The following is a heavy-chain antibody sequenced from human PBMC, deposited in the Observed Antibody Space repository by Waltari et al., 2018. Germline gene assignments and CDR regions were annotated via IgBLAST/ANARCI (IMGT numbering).Heavy chain of an antibody. Sequence: QVQLQESGPGLVKPSETLSLTCTVSGGSISSYYWSWIRPPPGKGLEWIGYIYYSGSTNYNPSLKSRVTISVDTSKNQFSLKLSSVTAADTAVYYCALGDYDFWSGYSPFDYWGQGTLVTVSS. CDR2: IYYSGST. D-gene: IGHD3-3*01. CDR3: ALGDYDFWSGYSPFDY. CDR1: GGSISSYY. J-gene: IGHJ4*02. V-gene: IGHV4-59*01.